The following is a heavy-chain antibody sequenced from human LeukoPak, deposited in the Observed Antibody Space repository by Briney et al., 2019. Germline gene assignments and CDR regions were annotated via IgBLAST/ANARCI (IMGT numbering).Heavy chain of an antibody. J-gene: IGHJ4*02. Sequence: GGSLRLSCAASGLTFKIYSMHWVRQAPGKGLEWVAVIGGRGDSIFYADSVKGRFTISRDNSKNTVDLQMSSLRAEDTAIYYCAKDYYETSGYFDSWGQGSLVSVSS. CDR1: GLTFKIYS. D-gene: IGHD3-22*01. CDR2: IGGRGDSI. V-gene: IGHV3-23*01. CDR3: AKDYYETSGYFDS.